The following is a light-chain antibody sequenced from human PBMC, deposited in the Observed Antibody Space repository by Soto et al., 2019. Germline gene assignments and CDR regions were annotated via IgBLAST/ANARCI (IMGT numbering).Light chain of an antibody. J-gene: IGKJ1*01. CDR2: WGS. CDR3: MQALQTPWT. Sequence: DIVMTQSPLSLPVTAGEPASVSCGSSQSLLHSNGYNYLDWYLQKPGQSPQLLIYWGSNRASGVPDRFSGSGSGTDFTLKISRVEAEDVGVYYCMQALQTPWTFGQGTKVDIK. CDR1: QSLLHSNGYNY. V-gene: IGKV2-28*01.